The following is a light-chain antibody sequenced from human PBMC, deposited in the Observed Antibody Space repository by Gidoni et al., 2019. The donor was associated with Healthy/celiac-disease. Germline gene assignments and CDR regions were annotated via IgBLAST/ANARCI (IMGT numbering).Light chain of an antibody. V-gene: IGLV1-47*02. Sequence: QSGLTQPPSASGTPGQTVTISCSGSSSNIGSNYVYWYQQLPGTAPKLLISSNNQRPSGVPDRFSGSKSGTSASLAISGLRSEDEADYYCAAWDASLSVVVFGGGTKLTVL. J-gene: IGLJ2*01. CDR2: SNN. CDR1: SSNIGSNY. CDR3: AAWDASLSVVV.